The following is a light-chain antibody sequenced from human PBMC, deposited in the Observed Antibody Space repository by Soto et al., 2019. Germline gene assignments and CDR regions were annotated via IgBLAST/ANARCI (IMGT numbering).Light chain of an antibody. CDR3: QQLNSYPRT. Sequence: DIQLTQSPSFLSASVGDRVTITCRASQGISSYLAWYQQKPGKAPKLLIYAASTLQSGVPSRFSGSGSGTEFTLTISSLQPEHFATYYCQQLNSYPRTFGQGTKVEIK. CDR1: QGISSY. V-gene: IGKV1-9*01. J-gene: IGKJ1*01. CDR2: AAS.